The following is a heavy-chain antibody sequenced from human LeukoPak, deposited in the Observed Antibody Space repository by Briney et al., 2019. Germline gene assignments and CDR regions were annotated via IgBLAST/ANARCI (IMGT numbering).Heavy chain of an antibody. CDR1: GYSFTSYW. CDR2: IYPGDSDT. V-gene: IGHV5-51*01. D-gene: IGHD4-17*01. Sequence: GESLKISCKGSGYSFTSYWIGWVRQMPGKGLEWMGIIYPGDSDTKYSPSFQGQVTFSADKSISTAYLQWSSLKASDTAMYYCARGLGTTVTRVDYWGHGTLVTVSS. J-gene: IGHJ4*01. CDR3: ARGLGTTVTRVDY.